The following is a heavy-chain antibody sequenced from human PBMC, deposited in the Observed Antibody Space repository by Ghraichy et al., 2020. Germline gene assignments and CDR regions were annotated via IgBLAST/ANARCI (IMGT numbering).Heavy chain of an antibody. Sequence: GGSLRLSCATSGFTFSIYGMGWVRQAPGKGLEWVSAISGTGGNTYYADSVKGRFTIARDNSKNTLYLQMDSLRADDTAMYFCAQDRRKQWLGEGFDYWGQGPLGTVSS. D-gene: IGHD6-19*01. V-gene: IGHV3-23*01. CDR3: AQDRRKQWLGEGFDY. J-gene: IGHJ4*02. CDR1: GFTFSIYG. CDR2: ISGTGGNT.